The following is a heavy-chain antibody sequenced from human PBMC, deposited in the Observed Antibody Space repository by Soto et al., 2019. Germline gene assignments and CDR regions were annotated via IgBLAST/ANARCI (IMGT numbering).Heavy chain of an antibody. J-gene: IGHJ6*02. CDR2: ISGSGDIT. CDR3: TKALRYIDRSFRPWNAMYD. V-gene: IGHV3-23*01. Sequence: GGSLRLSCAASGFTFSNYAMHWVRQTPGKGLEYVSTISGSGDITYYADSVEGRFTVSRDNSRNTLYLQMNSLRAEDTAIYYCTKALRYIDRSFRPWNAMYDWGQGTTVTVSS. CDR1: GFTFSNYA. D-gene: IGHD3-9*01.